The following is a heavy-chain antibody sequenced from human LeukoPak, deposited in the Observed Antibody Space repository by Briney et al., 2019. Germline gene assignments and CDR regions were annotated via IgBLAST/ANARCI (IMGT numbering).Heavy chain of an antibody. CDR2: IYTSGST. Sequence: PSETLSLTCTVSGGSISSYYWSWIRQPAGKGLEWIGRIYTSGSTNYNPSLKSRVTISVDTSKNQFSLKLSSVTAADTAVYYCARGRKNILTGYYHYYYMDVWGKGTTVTVSS. J-gene: IGHJ6*03. CDR3: ARGRKNILTGYYHYYYMDV. V-gene: IGHV4-4*07. CDR1: GGSISSYY. D-gene: IGHD3-9*01.